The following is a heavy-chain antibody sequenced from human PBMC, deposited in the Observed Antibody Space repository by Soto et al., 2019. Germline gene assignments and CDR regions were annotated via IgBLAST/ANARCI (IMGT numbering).Heavy chain of an antibody. J-gene: IGHJ4*02. Sequence: SETLSLTCPVSGGSISNNSYYWGWIRQPPGKGLEWIGSIYYSVSTYYNPSLKSRVTISIDTSKNQFSLKLSSVTAADTAVYYCASSRGTKKGYFDSWGQGTLVTVSS. D-gene: IGHD3-16*01. CDR2: IYYSVST. V-gene: IGHV4-39*01. CDR3: ASSRGTKKGYFDS. CDR1: GGSISNNSYY.